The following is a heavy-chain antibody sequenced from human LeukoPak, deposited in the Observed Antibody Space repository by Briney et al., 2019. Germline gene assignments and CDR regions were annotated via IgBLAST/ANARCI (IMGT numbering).Heavy chain of an antibody. J-gene: IGHJ4*02. Sequence: PSQILSLTCTVSGGSISSGGYYWSWIRQHPGKGLEWIGYIYYSGSTYYHPSLKSRVTISVDTSKNQFSLKLSSVTAADTAVYYCARWANQLLYGYWGQGTLVTVSS. CDR2: IYYSGST. D-gene: IGHD2-2*02. V-gene: IGHV4-31*03. CDR1: GGSISSGGYY. CDR3: ARWANQLLYGY.